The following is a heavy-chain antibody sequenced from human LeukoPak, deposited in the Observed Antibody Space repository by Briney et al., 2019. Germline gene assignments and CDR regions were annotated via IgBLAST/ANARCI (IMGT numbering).Heavy chain of an antibody. CDR3: ARSIGAAYFDN. CDR2: INSDGSST. CDR1: GFTFNGYW. D-gene: IGHD6-13*01. J-gene: IGHJ4*02. Sequence: QPGGSLRLSCAASGFTFNGYWMHWVRQAPGKGLVWVSRINSDGSSTSYADSVKGRFTISRDNAKNTVFLQMNSLRAEDMAVYYCARSIGAAYFDNWGQGTLVTVSS. V-gene: IGHV3-74*01.